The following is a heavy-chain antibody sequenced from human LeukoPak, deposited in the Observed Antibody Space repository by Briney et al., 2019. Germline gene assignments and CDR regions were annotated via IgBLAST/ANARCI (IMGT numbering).Heavy chain of an antibody. V-gene: IGHV1-69*01. Sequence: SVKVSCKASGGTFSSYAISWVRQAPGQGLEWMGGIIPIFGTANYAQKFQGRVTVTADESTSTAYMELSSLRSEDTAVYYCARDQGGMAVAVVWFDPWGQGTLVTVSS. CDR2: IIPIFGTA. J-gene: IGHJ5*02. D-gene: IGHD6-19*01. CDR1: GGTFSSYA. CDR3: ARDQGGMAVAVVWFDP.